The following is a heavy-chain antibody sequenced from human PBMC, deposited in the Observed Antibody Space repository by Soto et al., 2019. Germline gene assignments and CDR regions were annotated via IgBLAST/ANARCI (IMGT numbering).Heavy chain of an antibody. V-gene: IGHV4-34*01. CDR3: ARGRIAARRGWFDP. Sequence: PSETLSLTCAVYGGSFSGYYWSWIRQPPGKGLEWIGEINHSGSTNYNPSLKSRVTISVDTSKNQFSLKLSSVTAADTAVYYCARGRIAARRGWFDPWGQGTLVTVSS. CDR2: INHSGST. D-gene: IGHD6-6*01. CDR1: GGSFSGYY. J-gene: IGHJ5*02.